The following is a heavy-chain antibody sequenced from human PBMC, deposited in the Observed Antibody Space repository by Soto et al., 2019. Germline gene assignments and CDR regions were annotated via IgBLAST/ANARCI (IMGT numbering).Heavy chain of an antibody. Sequence: ASVKVSCKAFVYTFTSSGIHWVRQAPGQRLEWMGWINGGNDVTKYSQKFQGRVTITRDTSARTAYMELSSLRSEDTSIYYCARDSERVQVPSTGWFDPWGQGTVVTVS. CDR3: ARDSERVQVPSTGWFDP. CDR2: INGGNDVT. CDR1: VYTFTSSG. J-gene: IGHJ5*02. D-gene: IGHD1-1*01. V-gene: IGHV1-3*01.